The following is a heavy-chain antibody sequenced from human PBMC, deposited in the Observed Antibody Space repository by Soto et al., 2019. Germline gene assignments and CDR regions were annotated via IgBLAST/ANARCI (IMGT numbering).Heavy chain of an antibody. D-gene: IGHD1-26*01. CDR2: INPNSGGT. Sequence: ASVKVSCKASGYTFTGYYMHWVRQAPGQGLEWMGWINPNSGGTNYAQKFQGWVTMTRDTSISTAYMELSRLRSDDTAVYYCARERVVGATISYDYWGQGTLVTVSS. CDR1: GYTFTGYY. CDR3: ARERVVGATISYDY. J-gene: IGHJ4*02. V-gene: IGHV1-2*04.